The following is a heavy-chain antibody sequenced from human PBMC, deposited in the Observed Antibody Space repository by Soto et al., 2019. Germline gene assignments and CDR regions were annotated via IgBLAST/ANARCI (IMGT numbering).Heavy chain of an antibody. J-gene: IGHJ4*02. CDR3: AREKTYYDILTGPTALYYFDY. V-gene: IGHV3-74*01. CDR2: INSDGSST. Sequence: PGGSLRLSCAASGFTFSSYWMHWVRQAPGKGLVWVSRINSDGSSTSYADSVKGRFTISRDNAKNTLYLQMNSLRAEDTAVYYCAREKTYYDILTGPTALYYFDYWGQGTLVTVSS. CDR1: GFTFSSYW. D-gene: IGHD3-9*01.